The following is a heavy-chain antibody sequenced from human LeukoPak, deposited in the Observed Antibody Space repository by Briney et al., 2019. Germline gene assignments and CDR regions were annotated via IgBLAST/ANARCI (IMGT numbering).Heavy chain of an antibody. CDR3: ARAISPDY. CDR1: GFTFSGYW. CDR2: INHDGSEK. J-gene: IGHJ4*01. Sequence: GGSLRLSCAASGFTFSGYWMTWVRQVPGKGLEWVANINHDGSEKYYVDSVKGRFTISRDNAKNSLYLQMNSLRAEDTALYHCARAISPDYWGHGTLVTVSS. V-gene: IGHV3-7*01. D-gene: IGHD2-2*02.